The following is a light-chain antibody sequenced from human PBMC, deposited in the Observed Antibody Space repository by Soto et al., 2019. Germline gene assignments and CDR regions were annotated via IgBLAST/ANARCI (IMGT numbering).Light chain of an antibody. CDR3: QQSYSTPPT. J-gene: IGKJ2*01. V-gene: IGKV1-39*01. CDR1: QTINTY. CDR2: SAS. Sequence: DIQMTQSPPSLSASVGDRVAITCRASQTINTYLNWYQQKPGKAPELLIHSASSLESGVPSRFTGSGSGTTFTLTISRLQDEDFATYYCQQSYSTPPTFGQGTKLEIK.